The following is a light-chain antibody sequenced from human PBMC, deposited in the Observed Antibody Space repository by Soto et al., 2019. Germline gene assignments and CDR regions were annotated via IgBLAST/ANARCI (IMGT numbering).Light chain of an antibody. Sequence: QSVLTQPASVSGSPGQSITISCTGTSSGVGGYNYVSWYQQHPGKAPKLMIYEVSNRPSGVSNRFSGSKSGNTASLTISGLQAEDEADYYCSSYTTNSTCVFGGGTQLTVL. CDR3: SSYTTNSTCV. V-gene: IGLV2-14*01. CDR2: EVS. CDR1: SSGVGGYNY. J-gene: IGLJ3*02.